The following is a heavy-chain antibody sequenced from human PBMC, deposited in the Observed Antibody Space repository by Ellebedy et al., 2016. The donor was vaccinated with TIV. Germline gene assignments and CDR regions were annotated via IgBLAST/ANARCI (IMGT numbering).Heavy chain of an antibody. Sequence: GESLKISCQGSGYRFPTKWIAWVRQRPGKGLEWMGVIYPDNSNTRYSPSLQGRVTMSGDKSISTAYLQWNSLNVSDTAIYYCARSLGAWYFDLWGLGTLVTVSS. D-gene: IGHD7-27*01. V-gene: IGHV5-51*01. J-gene: IGHJ2*01. CDR2: IYPDNSNT. CDR3: ARSLGAWYFDL. CDR1: GYRFPTKW.